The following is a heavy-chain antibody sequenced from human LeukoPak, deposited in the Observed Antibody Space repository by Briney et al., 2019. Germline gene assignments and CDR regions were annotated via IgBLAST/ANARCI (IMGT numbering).Heavy chain of an antibody. Sequence: GASVKVSCKASDYTFTSLGVSWVRQAPGQGPEWMGWISAYNDNRHYAQKFQGRVTLTTDTSTSTAYLELRSLRSDDTAVYFCARDYGDNSYFFDYWGQGTLVNVSS. D-gene: IGHD4-17*01. CDR2: ISAYNDNR. J-gene: IGHJ4*02. V-gene: IGHV1-18*01. CDR1: DYTFTSLG. CDR3: ARDYGDNSYFFDY.